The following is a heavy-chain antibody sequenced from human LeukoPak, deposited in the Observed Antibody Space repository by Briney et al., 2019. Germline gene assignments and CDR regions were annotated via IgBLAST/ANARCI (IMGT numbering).Heavy chain of an antibody. V-gene: IGHV3-23*01. Sequence: GGSLRLSCAASGFPFSSYAMNWVRQAPGKGLEWVSIIFGADKNTTYYADSVKGRFTVSRDNSKNTLDLQMTDLRPEDTAIYYCAKRNTMVRGGPCFDYWGQGILVAVSS. CDR2: IFGADKNTT. CDR1: GFPFSSYA. CDR3: AKRNTMVRGGPCFDY. D-gene: IGHD3-10*01. J-gene: IGHJ4*02.